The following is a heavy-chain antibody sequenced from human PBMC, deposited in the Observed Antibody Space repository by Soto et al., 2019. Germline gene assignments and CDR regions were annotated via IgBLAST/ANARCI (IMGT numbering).Heavy chain of an antibody. V-gene: IGHV1-8*01. CDR2: VHPHSGNT. Sequence: ASVKVSCKASGYTFSDYDIHWVRQATGQGLEWMGWVHPHSGNTGYAQKFQGRVTMTRNTSISTAYMELSSLRSEDTAVYFCATRAYCGGDCYSDDALDIWGQGTMVTVSS. D-gene: IGHD2-21*02. CDR3: ATRAYCGGDCYSDDALDI. CDR1: GYTFSDYD. J-gene: IGHJ3*02.